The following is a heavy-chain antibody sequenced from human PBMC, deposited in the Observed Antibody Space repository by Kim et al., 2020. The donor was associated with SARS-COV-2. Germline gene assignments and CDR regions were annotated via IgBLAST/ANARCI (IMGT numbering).Heavy chain of an antibody. J-gene: IGHJ4*02. CDR3: ATATYGSGSYYRY. V-gene: IGHV4-34*01. CDR2: INHSGST. CDR1: GGSFSGYY. Sequence: SETLSLTCAVYGGSFSGYYWSWIRQPPGKGLEWIGEINHSGSTNYNPSLKSRVTISVDTSKNQFSLKLSSVTAADTAVYYCATATYGSGSYYRYWGQGT. D-gene: IGHD3-10*01.